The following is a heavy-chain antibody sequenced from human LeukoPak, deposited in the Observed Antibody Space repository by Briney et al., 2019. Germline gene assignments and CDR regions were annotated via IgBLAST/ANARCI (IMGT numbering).Heavy chain of an antibody. Sequence: PSETLSLTCTVSGGSISSYYWSWIRQPPGKGLEWIGYIYYSGSTNYNPPLKSRVTTSVDTSKNQFSLKLSSVTAADTAVYFCARRTYYYDSSGYYYYYMDVWGKGTTVTVSS. CDR2: IYYSGST. CDR3: ARRTYYYDSSGYYYYYMDV. V-gene: IGHV4-59*08. D-gene: IGHD3-22*01. J-gene: IGHJ6*03. CDR1: GGSISSYY.